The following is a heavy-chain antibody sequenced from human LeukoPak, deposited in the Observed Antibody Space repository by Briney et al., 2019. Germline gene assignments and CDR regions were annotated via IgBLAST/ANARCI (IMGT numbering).Heavy chain of an antibody. V-gene: IGHV4-4*07. CDR1: GGSISSYY. CDR2: IYTSGST. J-gene: IGHJ5*02. D-gene: IGHD3-10*01. CDR3: ARDWEDYYGSGNWFDP. Sequence: SETLSLTCTVSGGSISSYYWSWIRQPAGKGLEWIGRIYTSGSTNYNPSLKSRVTMSVDTSKNQFSLKLSSVTAADTAVYYCARDWEDYYGSGNWFDPWGQGTLVTVSS.